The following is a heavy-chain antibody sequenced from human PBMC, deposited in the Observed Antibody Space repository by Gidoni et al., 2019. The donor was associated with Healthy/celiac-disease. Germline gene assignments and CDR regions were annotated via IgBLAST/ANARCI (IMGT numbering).Heavy chain of an antibody. CDR3: AKATYYDFWSGYADY. Sequence: EVQLLESGGGLVQPGGSLRLSCAASGFTFSSYAMSWVRHAPGKGLEWVSAIRGSGGSTYYADSVKGRFTISRDKSKNTLYLQMNSLRAEDTAVYYCAKATYYDFWSGYADYWGQGTLVTVSS. CDR2: IRGSGGST. CDR1: GFTFSSYA. V-gene: IGHV3-23*01. D-gene: IGHD3-3*01. J-gene: IGHJ4*02.